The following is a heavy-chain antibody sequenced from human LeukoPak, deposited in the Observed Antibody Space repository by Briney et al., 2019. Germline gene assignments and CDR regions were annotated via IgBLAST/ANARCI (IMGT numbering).Heavy chain of an antibody. CDR1: GGSISSSSYY. D-gene: IGHD4-17*01. CDR2: IYYSGST. Sequence: SETLSLTCTVSGGSISSSSYYWGWIRQPPGKGLEWIGSIYYSGSTYYNPSLKSRVTISVDTSKNQFSLKLSSVTAADTAVYYCARGGAHDYGDYGAFDIWGQGTMVTVSS. V-gene: IGHV4-39*01. CDR3: ARGGAHDYGDYGAFDI. J-gene: IGHJ3*02.